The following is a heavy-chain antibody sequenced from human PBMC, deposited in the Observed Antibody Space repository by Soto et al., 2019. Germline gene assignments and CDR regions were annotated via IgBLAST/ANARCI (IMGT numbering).Heavy chain of an antibody. J-gene: IGHJ4*02. CDR1: GFTFDDYA. Sequence: SLRLSCAASGFTFDDYAMHWVRQAPGKGLEWVSGISWNSGSIGYADSVKGRFTISRDNAKNSLYLQMNSLRAEDTALYYCAKGYSGYGLYFDYWGQGTLVTVSS. CDR2: ISWNSGSI. V-gene: IGHV3-9*01. CDR3: AKGYSGYGLYFDY. D-gene: IGHD5-12*01.